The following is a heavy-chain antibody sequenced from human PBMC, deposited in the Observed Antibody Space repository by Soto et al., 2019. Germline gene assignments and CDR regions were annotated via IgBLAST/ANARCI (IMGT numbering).Heavy chain of an antibody. J-gene: IGHJ6*02. V-gene: IGHV4-34*01. CDR2: INHSGST. Sequence: PSETLSLTCAVYGGSFSGYYWSWIRQPPGKGLEWIGEINHSGSTNYNPSLKSRVTISVDTSKNQFSLKPSSVTAADTAVYYCARGYGGWELTHYYGMDVWGQGTTVTVSS. CDR1: GGSFSGYY. D-gene: IGHD1-26*01. CDR3: ARGYGGWELTHYYGMDV.